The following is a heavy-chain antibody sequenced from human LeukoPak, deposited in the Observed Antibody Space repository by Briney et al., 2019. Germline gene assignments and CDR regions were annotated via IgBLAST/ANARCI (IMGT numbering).Heavy chain of an antibody. CDR1: GGSISSSSYY. Sequence: PSETLSLTCTVSGGSISSSSYYWGWIRQPPGKGLEWIGSIYYSGSTYYNPSLKSRVTISVDTSKNQFSLKLSSVTAADTAVYYCARGLRHDYVWGSYRSGSHYYYMDVWGKGTTVTVSS. V-gene: IGHV4-39*07. CDR3: ARGLRHDYVWGSYRSGSHYYYMDV. J-gene: IGHJ6*03. D-gene: IGHD3-16*02. CDR2: IYYSGST.